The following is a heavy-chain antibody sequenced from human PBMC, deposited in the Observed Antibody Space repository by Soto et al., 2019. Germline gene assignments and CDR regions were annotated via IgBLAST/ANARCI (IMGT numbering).Heavy chain of an antibody. D-gene: IGHD6-13*01. V-gene: IGHV3-48*01. CDR2: NSSSSSTI. CDR3: ARHPERIAEIGWFDP. CDR1: GFTFSSYS. J-gene: IGHJ5*02. Sequence: EVQLVESGEGLVQPGGSLRLYCAASGFTFSSYSMNWVRQAPGKGLEWVSYNSSSSSTIYYADSVKGRFTISRDNAKNSLYLQMNSLRAEDTAEYYCARHPERIAEIGWFDPWGQGTLVTVSS.